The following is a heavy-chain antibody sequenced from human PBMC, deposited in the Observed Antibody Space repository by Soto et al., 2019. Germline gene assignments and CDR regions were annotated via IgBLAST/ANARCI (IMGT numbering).Heavy chain of an antibody. CDR1: GFTFSNYS. CDR2: ISNNSSYI. Sequence: GGSLRLSCAVSGFTFSNYSINWVRQAPGKGLEWLSYISNNSSYIYYADSVKGRFTISRDNAKNSLYLQMNSLRAEDTAVYYCARGIGSYGHVRDYGMDVWGQGTTVTVSS. CDR3: ARGIGSYGHVRDYGMDV. J-gene: IGHJ6*02. D-gene: IGHD5-18*01. V-gene: IGHV3-21*05.